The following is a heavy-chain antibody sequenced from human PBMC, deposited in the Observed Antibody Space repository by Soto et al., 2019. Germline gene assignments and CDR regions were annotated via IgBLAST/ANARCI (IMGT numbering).Heavy chain of an antibody. Sequence: SETLSLTCTVSGGSISSGGYYWSWIRQHPGKGLEWIGYIYYSGSTYYNPSLKSRVTISVDTSKNQFSLKLSSVTAADTAVYYCARAPRITRIAVAGNGLERVGQGQARLGGQGSSFDYWGQGTLVTVSS. D-gene: IGHD6-19*01. CDR1: GGSISSGGYY. CDR3: ARAPRITRIAVAGNGLERVGQGQARLGGQGSSFDY. V-gene: IGHV4-31*03. J-gene: IGHJ4*02. CDR2: IYYSGST.